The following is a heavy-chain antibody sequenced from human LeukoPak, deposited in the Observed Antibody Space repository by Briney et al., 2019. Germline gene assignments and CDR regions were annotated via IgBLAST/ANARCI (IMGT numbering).Heavy chain of an antibody. CDR1: GGPFSGYY. Sequence: SETLSLTCAVYGGPFSGYYWSWIRQPPGKGLEGSGEINHSGSTNYHPSLKSRVTISVDTPKNQFPLKLSSVTAADTAVYYCARPGNYYDSSGHDAFDIWGQGTMVTVSS. CDR3: ARPGNYYDSSGHDAFDI. CDR2: INHSGST. J-gene: IGHJ3*02. D-gene: IGHD3-22*01. V-gene: IGHV4-34*01.